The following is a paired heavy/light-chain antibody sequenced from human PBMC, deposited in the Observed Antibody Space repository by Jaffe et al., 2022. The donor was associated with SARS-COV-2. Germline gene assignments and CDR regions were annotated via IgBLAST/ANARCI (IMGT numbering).Heavy chain of an antibody. Sequence: QVKLKESGGGVVQPGTSLRLSCAVSGLRMTRSSMQWIRQAPGKGPEWVALMWYAGGNRWYADSVRGRFIISRDDDKNILYLQMNSLRVDDTATYYCAKVYGSGWYADFWGEGTQVTVPS. D-gene: IGHD6-19*01. J-gene: IGHJ4*02. CDR1: GLRMTRSS. V-gene: IGHV3-33*06. CDR3: AKVYGSGWYADF. CDR2: MWYAGGNR.
Light chain of an antibody. Sequence: QSALTQPRSVSGSPGQSVTISCTGTNSDVGAYNYVSWYQQHPGKAPKLIIFDVNKRPSGVPDRFSGSKSANTASLTISGLQPDDEGDYYCCSYAGSSVLFGIGTRVTVL. V-gene: IGLV2-11*01. J-gene: IGLJ1*01. CDR3: CSYAGSSVL. CDR1: NSDVGAYNY. CDR2: DVN.